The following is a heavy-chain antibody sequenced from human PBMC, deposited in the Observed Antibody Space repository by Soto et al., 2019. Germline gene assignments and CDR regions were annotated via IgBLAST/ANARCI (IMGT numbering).Heavy chain of an antibody. J-gene: IGHJ6*02. CDR3: ARGRFGMDV. CDR2: IRDSGGRT. V-gene: IGHV3-23*01. CDR1: GIIFSSYA. Sequence: GGSLRLSWAASGIIFSSYAMTWVRQAPGKGLEWVSTIRDSGGRTYYADSVKGRFTISRDNSKNTLYLQMNSLRVGDTAVYYCARGRFGMDVWGQGTTVTVSS.